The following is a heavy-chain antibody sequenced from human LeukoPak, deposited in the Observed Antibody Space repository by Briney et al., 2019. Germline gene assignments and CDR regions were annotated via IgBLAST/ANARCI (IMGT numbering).Heavy chain of an antibody. D-gene: IGHD3-16*01. CDR2: IKRRSDGGTT. CDR1: GFTFSNAW. V-gene: IGHV3-15*01. Sequence: PGGSLRLSCAASGFTFSNAWMTWVRQAPGKGLEWVGRIKRRSDGGTTDYASPVTGRFIISRDDSKNTLYLHMNSLKTEDTAMYYCTSTLGYWGQGTLVTVSS. J-gene: IGHJ4*02. CDR3: TSTLGY.